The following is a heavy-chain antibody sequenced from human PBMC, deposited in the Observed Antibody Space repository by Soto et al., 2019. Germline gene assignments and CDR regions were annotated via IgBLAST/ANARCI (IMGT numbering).Heavy chain of an antibody. CDR3: ARERYEVISDGMDV. CDR2: INPQTGGT. CDR1: GYTFTGYY. Sequence: ASVKVSCKASGYTFTGYYMHWVREAPGQGLEWMGWINPQTGGTSYAQKFQGRVTLSRDTSINTAYLELSRLRFDDAAVYFCARERYEVISDGMDVWGQGTPLTV. V-gene: IGHV1-2*02. D-gene: IGHD2-21*01. J-gene: IGHJ6*02.